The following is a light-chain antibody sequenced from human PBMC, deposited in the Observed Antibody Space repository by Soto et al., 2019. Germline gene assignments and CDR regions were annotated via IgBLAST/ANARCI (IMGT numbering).Light chain of an antibody. Sequence: EIVLTQSPATLSLSPGDRATLSCGASQSVRSSYVAWYQQKAGLAPRLLIYDGSSRASGIPDRFSGSGSGTDFTLTIGRLEHEDFAVYYCQQYDNSAPLSFGGGTKVEMK. CDR2: DGS. CDR1: QSVRSSY. J-gene: IGKJ4*01. CDR3: QQYDNSAPLS. V-gene: IGKV3D-20*01.